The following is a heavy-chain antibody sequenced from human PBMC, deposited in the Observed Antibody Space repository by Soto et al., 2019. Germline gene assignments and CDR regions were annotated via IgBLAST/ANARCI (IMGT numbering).Heavy chain of an antibody. Sequence: GASVKVSCKASGGTFSSYTISWVRQAPGQGLEWMGRIIPILGIANYAQKSQGRVTITADKSTSTAYMELSSLRSEDTAVYYCAGDCSGGSCYTGGLNWFDPWGQGTLVTVSS. CDR2: IIPILGIA. V-gene: IGHV1-69*04. D-gene: IGHD2-15*01. CDR1: GGTFSSYT. CDR3: AGDCSGGSCYTGGLNWFDP. J-gene: IGHJ5*02.